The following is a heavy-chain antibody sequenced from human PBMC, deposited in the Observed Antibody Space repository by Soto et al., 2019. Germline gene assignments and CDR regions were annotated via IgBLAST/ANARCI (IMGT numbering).Heavy chain of an antibody. CDR2: IYYSGST. Sequence: SETLSLTCTVSGGSISSYYWSWIRQPPGKGLEWIGYIYYSGSTNYNPSLKSRVTISVDTSKNQFSLKLSSVTAADTAVYYCAGECRGAYAIRGQRTMVTVSS. CDR1: GGSISSYY. V-gene: IGHV4-59*01. CDR3: AGECRGAYAI. J-gene: IGHJ3*02.